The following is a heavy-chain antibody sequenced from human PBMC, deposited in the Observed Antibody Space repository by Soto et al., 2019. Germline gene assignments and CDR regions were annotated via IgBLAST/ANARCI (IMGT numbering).Heavy chain of an antibody. D-gene: IGHD2-15*01. J-gene: IGHJ6*02. CDR2: TYYRSKWSS. V-gene: IGHV6-1*01. Sequence: PSQTLSLTCAISGDSVSSDSAAWNWIRQSPSRGLEWLGRTYYRSKWSSDYAESVKGRITFNADTSKNQFSLRLDSVTPEDTAVYFCSRSGGIPYSYCGMDVWGQGTTVTVSS. CDR1: GDSVSSDSAA. CDR3: SRSGGIPYSYCGMDV.